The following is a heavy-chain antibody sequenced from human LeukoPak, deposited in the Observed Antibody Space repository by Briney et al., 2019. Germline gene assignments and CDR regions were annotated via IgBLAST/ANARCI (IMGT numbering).Heavy chain of an antibody. Sequence: GASVEVSCKASGYSFTNHAIHWVRQAPGQRLEWMGWINVGNANTKYSQMFQGRATITRDTSANTAYMELSSLRSEDTAVYYCARRDRRHFDYWGQGTLVTVSS. CDR3: ARRDRRHFDY. J-gene: IGHJ4*02. CDR2: INVGNANT. V-gene: IGHV1-3*01. CDR1: GYSFTNHA. D-gene: IGHD3-22*01.